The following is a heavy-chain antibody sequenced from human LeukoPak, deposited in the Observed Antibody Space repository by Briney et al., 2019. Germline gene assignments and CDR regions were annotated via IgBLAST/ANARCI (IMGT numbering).Heavy chain of an antibody. D-gene: IGHD6-19*01. J-gene: IGHJ4*02. CDR2: IYSDFRT. Sequence: GGSLRLSCAASGFHVITYYMNWFRQAPGKGLEWASVIYSDFRTYYADSVKGRFTISRDNSKNTLYLQMNSLRAEDTAVYYCAKDLFFQVAVAGTGYWGQGTLVTVSS. CDR3: AKDLFFQVAVAGTGY. V-gene: IGHV3-53*01. CDR1: GFHVITYY.